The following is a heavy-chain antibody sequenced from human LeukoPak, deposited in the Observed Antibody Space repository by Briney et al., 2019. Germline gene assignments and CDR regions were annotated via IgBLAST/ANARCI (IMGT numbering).Heavy chain of an antibody. CDR3: ASSIAARYDAFDI. V-gene: IGHV1-24*01. J-gene: IGHJ3*02. CDR2: FDPEDGET. D-gene: IGHD6-6*01. Sequence: ASVKVSCEVSGYTLTELSMHWVRQAPGKGLEWMGGFDPEDGETIYAQKFQGRVTMTEDTSTDTAYMELSSLRSEDTAVYYCASSIAARYDAFDIWGQGTMVTVSS. CDR1: GYTLTELS.